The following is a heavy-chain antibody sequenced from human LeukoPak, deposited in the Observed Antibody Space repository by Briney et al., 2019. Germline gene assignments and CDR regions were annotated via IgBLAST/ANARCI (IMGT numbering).Heavy chain of an antibody. CDR3: ARDSAKYYDFWSGRETGYMDV. D-gene: IGHD3-3*01. CDR1: GFTFNSYG. Sequence: PGGSLRLSCAASGFTFNSYGMHWVRQAPGKGLEWVAAISHDGSNTYYGDSVKGRFTISRDNSKNTLYLQMNSLRAEDTAVYYCARDSAKYYDFWSGRETGYMDVWGKGTTVTVSS. V-gene: IGHV3-30*03. J-gene: IGHJ6*03. CDR2: ISHDGSNT.